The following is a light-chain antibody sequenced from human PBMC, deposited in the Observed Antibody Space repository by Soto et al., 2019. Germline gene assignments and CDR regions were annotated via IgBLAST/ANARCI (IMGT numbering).Light chain of an antibody. J-gene: IGKJ3*01. CDR3: QQSYNVPFT. CDR2: GAS. Sequence: DIQMTQSPASLAASLGDRITISCRASQTISNYLNWYHQKPGEAPKILIYGASTLQSGVPSSVSGSGSGTEFTLSISSLQPEDFGTYYFQQSYNVPFTFGPGTKVDVK. V-gene: IGKV1-39*01. CDR1: QTISNY.